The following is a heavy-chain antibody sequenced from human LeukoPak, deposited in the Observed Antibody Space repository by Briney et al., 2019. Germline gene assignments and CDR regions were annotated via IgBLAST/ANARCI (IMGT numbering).Heavy chain of an antibody. CDR1: GFTFSSYG. CDR3: AKRGDHGGNSPFDY. CDR2: ISYDGSNK. V-gene: IGHV3-30*18. D-gene: IGHD4-23*01. Sequence: GGSLRLSCAASGFTFSSYGMHWVRQAPGKGLEWVAVISYDGSNKYYADSVKGRFTISRDNSKNTLYLQMNSPRAEDTAVYYCAKRGDHGGNSPFDYWGQGTLVTVSS. J-gene: IGHJ4*02.